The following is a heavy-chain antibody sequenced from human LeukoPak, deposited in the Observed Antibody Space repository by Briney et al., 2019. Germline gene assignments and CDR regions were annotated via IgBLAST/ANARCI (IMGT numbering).Heavy chain of an antibody. D-gene: IGHD3-10*01. CDR2: INPIFGTA. V-gene: IGHV1-69*13. Sequence: GSSVKVSCKASGGTFSSYAISWVRQAPAQGLEWMGGINPIFGTANYAQKFQGRVTITADESTSTAYMELSSLRSEDTAVYYCARVVPMVRGAPVAAFDIWGQGTMVTVSS. J-gene: IGHJ3*02. CDR3: ARVVPMVRGAPVAAFDI. CDR1: GGTFSSYA.